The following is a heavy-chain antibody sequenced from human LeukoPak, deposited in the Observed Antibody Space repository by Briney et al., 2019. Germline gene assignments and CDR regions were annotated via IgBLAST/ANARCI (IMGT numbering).Heavy chain of an antibody. J-gene: IGHJ5*02. CDR3: AKAGGYYGSGRAATNWFDP. V-gene: IGHV1-18*01. CDR2: ISAYNGNT. D-gene: IGHD3-10*01. Sequence: ASVKVSCKASGYTFTSYGISWVRQAPGQGLEWMGWISAYNGNTNYAQKLQGRVTMTTDTSTSTAYMELRSLRSDDTAVYYCAKAGGYYGSGRAATNWFDPWGQGTLVTVSS. CDR1: GYTFTSYG.